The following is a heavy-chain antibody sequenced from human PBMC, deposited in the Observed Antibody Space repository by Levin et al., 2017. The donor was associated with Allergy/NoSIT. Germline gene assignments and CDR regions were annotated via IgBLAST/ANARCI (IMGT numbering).Heavy chain of an antibody. CDR2: ITPGGST. V-gene: IGHV4-34*01. CDR1: GVSFSGSF. CDR3: ARGGAPGAFDI. D-gene: IGHD3-10*01. Sequence: KASETLSLTCAVYGVSFSGSFWSWLRQPPGKGLEWIGEITPGGSTRYNPSLKSRVTLSLDTSKNQLSLRLSSVTAADTAVYYCARGGAPGAFDIWGQGRTVTVSS. J-gene: IGHJ3*02.